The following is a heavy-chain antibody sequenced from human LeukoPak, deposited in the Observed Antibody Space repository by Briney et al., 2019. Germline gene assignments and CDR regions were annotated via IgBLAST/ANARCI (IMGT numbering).Heavy chain of an antibody. D-gene: IGHD3-10*01. J-gene: IGHJ4*02. CDR1: GGSISTSTDY. CDR2: IYNTGTT. Sequence: SETLSLTCTVSGGSISTSTDYWGWIRQPPGKGLEWIGSIYNTGTTYYNTSLKSRVTMSVDTSKNKFSLVLIFVTAADTAVYYCARGRGSPYFDYWGQGTLVTVSS. V-gene: IGHV4-39*07. CDR3: ARGRGSPYFDY.